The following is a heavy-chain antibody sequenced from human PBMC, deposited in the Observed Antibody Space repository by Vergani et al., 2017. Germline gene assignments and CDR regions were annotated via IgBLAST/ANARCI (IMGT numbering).Heavy chain of an antibody. Sequence: QVQLVQSGAEVKKPGASVKVSCKASGYTFTGYYMHWVRQAPGQGLEWMGWTNPNSGGTNYAQKFQGRVTMTRDTSISTAYMELSRLRSDDTAVYYCARGRFGEPNFGEYYYGMDVWGQGTTVTVSS. CDR1: GYTFTGYY. CDR2: TNPNSGGT. J-gene: IGHJ6*02. V-gene: IGHV1-2*02. D-gene: IGHD3-10*01. CDR3: ARGRFGEPNFGEYYYGMDV.